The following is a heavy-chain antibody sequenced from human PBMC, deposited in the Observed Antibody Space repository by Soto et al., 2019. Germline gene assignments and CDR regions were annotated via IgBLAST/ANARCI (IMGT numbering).Heavy chain of an antibody. V-gene: IGHV3-30-3*01. Sequence: GGSLRLSCAASGFTFSSYAMHWVRQAPGKGLEWVAVISYDGSNKYYADSVKGRFTISRDNSKNTLFLQMNSLRAEDTAVYYCAVEYSSSDLLGGMDVWGQGTTVTVSS. CDR1: GFTFSSYA. J-gene: IGHJ6*02. D-gene: IGHD6-6*01. CDR3: AVEYSSSDLLGGMDV. CDR2: ISYDGSNK.